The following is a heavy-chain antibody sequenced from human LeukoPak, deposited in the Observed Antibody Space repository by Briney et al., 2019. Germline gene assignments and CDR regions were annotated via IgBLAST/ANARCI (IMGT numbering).Heavy chain of an antibody. CDR3: TGYSSSWPYYYYYGMDV. J-gene: IGHJ6*02. D-gene: IGHD6-13*01. CDR2: ISGSGGST. CDR1: GFTFSSYA. Sequence: GGSLRLSCAASGFTFSSYAMSWVRQAPGKGLEWVSAISGSGGSTYYADSVKGRFTISRDNSKNTLYQQMNSLRAEDTAVYYCTGYSSSWPYYYYYGMDVWGQGTTVTVSS. V-gene: IGHV3-23*01.